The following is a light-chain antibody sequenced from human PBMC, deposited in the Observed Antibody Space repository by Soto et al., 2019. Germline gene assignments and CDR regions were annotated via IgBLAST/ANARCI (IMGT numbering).Light chain of an antibody. CDR1: QTVRNNY. CDR2: DAS. Sequence: EFVLTQPPGTLSLSPVERATLSSRTSQTVRNNYLAWYQQKPGQAPRLLIYDASNRATGIPARFSGSGSGTDFTLTISSLEPEDFAVYYCQQRSNWPRTFGQGTKVDIK. CDR3: QQRSNWPRT. J-gene: IGKJ1*01. V-gene: IGKV3-11*01.